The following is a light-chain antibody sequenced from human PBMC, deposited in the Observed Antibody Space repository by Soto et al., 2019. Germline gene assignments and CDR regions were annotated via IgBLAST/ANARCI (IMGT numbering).Light chain of an antibody. CDR2: RND. V-gene: IGLV1-47*01. J-gene: IGLJ2*01. CDR3: QSYDTSLSGVI. Sequence: QSVLTQPPSASGTPGQRVTISCSGSSSNIGRNYVYWYQKVPGTAPKLLVYRNDQRPYGVPDRFSASKSGTSASLAITGLQGEDEANYYCQSYDTSLSGVIFGAGTKVTVL. CDR1: SSNIGRNY.